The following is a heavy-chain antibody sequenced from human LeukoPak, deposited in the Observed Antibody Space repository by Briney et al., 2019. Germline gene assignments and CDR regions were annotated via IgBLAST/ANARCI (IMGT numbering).Heavy chain of an antibody. D-gene: IGHD5-18*01. Sequence: SVKVSCKASGGTFSSYAINWVRQAPGQGLEWMGRNIPIYATTDYAQKFQGRVTITADESTSTVYMELNSLRSEDTAVYYCARMEGYSYSDSWGQGTLVTVSS. CDR1: GGTFSSYA. CDR2: NIPIYATT. V-gene: IGHV1-69*13. J-gene: IGHJ4*02. CDR3: ARMEGYSYSDS.